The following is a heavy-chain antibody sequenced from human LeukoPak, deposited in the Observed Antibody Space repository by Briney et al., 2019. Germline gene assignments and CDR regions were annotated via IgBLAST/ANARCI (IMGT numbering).Heavy chain of an antibody. CDR3: AKDMSAAADSQMHFDY. CDR1: GFTFDDYT. CDR2: ISWDGGST. J-gene: IGHJ4*02. V-gene: IGHV3-43*01. D-gene: IGHD6-13*01. Sequence: GGSLRLSCAASGFTFDDYTMHWVRQAPGKGLEWVSLISWDGGSTYYADSVKGRFTISRDNSKNSLYLQMNSLRTEDTALYYCAKDMSAAADSQMHFDYWGQGTLVTVSS.